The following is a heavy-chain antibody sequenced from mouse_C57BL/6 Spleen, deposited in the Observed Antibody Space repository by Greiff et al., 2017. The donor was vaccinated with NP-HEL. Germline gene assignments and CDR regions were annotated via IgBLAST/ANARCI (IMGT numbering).Heavy chain of an antibody. CDR2: MYPRSGNT. J-gene: IGHJ2*01. Sequence: VQLQQSGAELARPGASVKLSCKASGYTFTSYGISWVKQRTGQGLEWIGEMYPRSGNTYYNEKFKGKATLTADKSSSTAYMELRSLTSEDSAVYFCASRYYGSSYQYYFDYWGQGTTLTVSS. V-gene: IGHV1-81*01. CDR3: ASRYYGSSYQYYFDY. CDR1: GYTFTSYG. D-gene: IGHD1-1*01.